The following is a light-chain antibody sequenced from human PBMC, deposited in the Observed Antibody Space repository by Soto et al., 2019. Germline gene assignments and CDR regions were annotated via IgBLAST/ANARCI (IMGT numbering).Light chain of an antibody. CDR1: QSVTSN. CDR2: GSS. Sequence: ETVLTQSPCTLSLSPGERVTLSCRASQSVTSNLAWYQQKVGQAPRLLFYGSSTRATGIPARFSGSGSGTEFTLTINSLQSEDFAVYYCQQYDNWPRTFGQGTKVDIK. CDR3: QQYDNWPRT. V-gene: IGKV3-15*01. J-gene: IGKJ1*01.